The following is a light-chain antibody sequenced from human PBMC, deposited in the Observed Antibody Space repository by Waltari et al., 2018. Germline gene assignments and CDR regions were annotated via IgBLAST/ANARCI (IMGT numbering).Light chain of an antibody. CDR2: KAA. Sequence: DIQMTQSPSTLSAFVGDRVSITCRASQSISYSLAWYQQKPGKAPKLLIYKAATLERGVPSRFSGSGSGTELTLTISSLQPDDFATDYCQQYNSYSPTWTFGQGTKVEIK. J-gene: IGKJ1*01. V-gene: IGKV1-5*03. CDR3: QQYNSYSPTWT. CDR1: QSISYS.